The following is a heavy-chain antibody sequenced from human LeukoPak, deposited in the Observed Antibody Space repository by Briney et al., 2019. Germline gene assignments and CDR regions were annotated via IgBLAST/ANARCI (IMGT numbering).Heavy chain of an antibody. Sequence: GSSVKVPCKASGGTFSSYAISWVRQAPGQGLEWMGGIIPIFGTANYAQKFQGRVTITTDESTSTAYMELSSLRSEDTAVYYCATYSSSSTPIFDYWGQGTLVTVSS. CDR2: IIPIFGTA. V-gene: IGHV1-69*05. D-gene: IGHD6-6*01. J-gene: IGHJ4*02. CDR3: ATYSSSSTPIFDY. CDR1: GGTFSSYA.